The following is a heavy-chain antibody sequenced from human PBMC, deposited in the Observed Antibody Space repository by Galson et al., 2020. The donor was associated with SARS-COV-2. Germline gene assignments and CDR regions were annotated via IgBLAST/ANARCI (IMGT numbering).Heavy chain of an antibody. CDR1: GGSISSNNW. Sequence: SETLSLTCAVSGGSISSNNWWSWVRQPPGKGLEWIGEIYHSGSTHYNPSLKSRVTISVDKSSNQFSLKLSSVTAVDTAVYYCARDDSSSWYSWFDPWGQGSLVTVSS. D-gene: IGHD6-13*01. CDR2: IYHSGST. V-gene: IGHV4-4*02. J-gene: IGHJ5*02. CDR3: ARDDSSSWYSWFDP.